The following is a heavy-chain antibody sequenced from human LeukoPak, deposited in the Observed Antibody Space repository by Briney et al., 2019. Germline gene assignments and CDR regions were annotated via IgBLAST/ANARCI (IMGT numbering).Heavy chain of an antibody. D-gene: IGHD6-13*01. CDR3: ARRGMGYLSCFDP. J-gene: IGHJ5*02. Sequence: PSETLSLTCTVSGGSISSSSYYWGWIRQPPGKGLEWIGSIYYSGSTYYNPSLKSRVTISVDTSKNQFSLKLSSVTAADTAVYYCARRGMGYLSCFDPWGQGTLVTVSS. V-gene: IGHV4-39*01. CDR1: GGSISSSSYY. CDR2: IYYSGST.